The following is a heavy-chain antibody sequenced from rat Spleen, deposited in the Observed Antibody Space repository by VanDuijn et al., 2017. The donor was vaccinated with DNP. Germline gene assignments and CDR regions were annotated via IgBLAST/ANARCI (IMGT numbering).Heavy chain of an antibody. D-gene: IGHD1-12*01. V-gene: IGHV2-63*01. J-gene: IGHJ4*01. CDR2: LWYDGDT. CDR1: GFSLTSYH. CDR3: ARDGPPGDMIA. Sequence: QVQLKESGPGLVQPSQTLSLTCTVSGFSLTSYHVHWVRQPPGKGLEWMGRLWYDGDTAYNSALKSRLHISRDTSTNQAFLELYSMQSDDTGTYYCARDGPPGDMIAWCQGISVTVSP.